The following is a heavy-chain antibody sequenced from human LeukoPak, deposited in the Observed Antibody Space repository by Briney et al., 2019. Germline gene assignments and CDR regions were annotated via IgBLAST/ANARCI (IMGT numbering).Heavy chain of an antibody. Sequence: SETLSLTCAVSGGPFSGYFWTWIRQSPGMGLEWIGEINESGSTNYDPSLQSRVTISVDTSKNHLFLKMTSVTAADTAVYYCASRIGRYNYYFGMDVWGQGTTVTVSS. CDR1: GGPFSGYF. V-gene: IGHV4-34*01. CDR2: INESGST. J-gene: IGHJ6*02. CDR3: ASRIGRYNYYFGMDV. D-gene: IGHD1-26*01.